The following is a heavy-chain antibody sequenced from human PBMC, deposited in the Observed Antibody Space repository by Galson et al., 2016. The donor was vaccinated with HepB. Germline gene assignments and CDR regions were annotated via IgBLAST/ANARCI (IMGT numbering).Heavy chain of an antibody. CDR3: ASAGGESGYDFYYGMDV. CDR1: GGSVGNNGFY. D-gene: IGHD3-16*01. CDR2: VHYSGST. J-gene: IGHJ6*02. Sequence: LSLTCTVSGGSVGNNGFYWSWVRQRPGEGLEWIGYVHYSGSTYHKASLRSRVTISLDSSKNQFSLTLSSVTAADTAVYYCASAGGESGYDFYYGMDVWGQGTSVTVSS. V-gene: IGHV4-31*03.